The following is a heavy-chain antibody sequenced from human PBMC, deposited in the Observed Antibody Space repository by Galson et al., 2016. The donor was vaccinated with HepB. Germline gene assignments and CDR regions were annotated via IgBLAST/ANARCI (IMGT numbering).Heavy chain of an antibody. CDR1: GFTFRNYA. CDR2: VTGSGGST. CDR3: AKELGAPYFYGLYG. Sequence: SLRLSCAASGFTFRNYAMSWVRQAPGKGLEWVSGVTGSGGSTYYADSVRGRFTISRDNSKNTLYLQMNSLRAEDTAVYYCAKELGAPYFYGLYGWGQGTTVTFSS. V-gene: IGHV3-23*01. J-gene: IGHJ6*02. D-gene: IGHD3-16*01.